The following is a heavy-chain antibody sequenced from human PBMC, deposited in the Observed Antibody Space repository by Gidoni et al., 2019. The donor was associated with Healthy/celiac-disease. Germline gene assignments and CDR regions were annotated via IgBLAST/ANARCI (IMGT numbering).Heavy chain of an antibody. CDR3: ARVVRDGYNSGAFDI. Sequence: EVQLGESGGGLVQPGGSRRLSCGASGLTVGSNYMTCVGQAPGKGLEGVSFIYGGGSTYYADSVKGRFTISRHNSKNTLYLQMNSLRAEDTAVYYCARVVRDGYNSGAFDIWGQGTMVTVSS. J-gene: IGHJ3*02. D-gene: IGHD5-12*01. CDR1: GLTVGSNY. CDR2: IYGGGST. V-gene: IGHV3-53*04.